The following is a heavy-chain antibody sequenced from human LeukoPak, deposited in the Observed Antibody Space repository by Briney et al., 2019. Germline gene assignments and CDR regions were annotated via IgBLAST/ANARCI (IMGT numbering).Heavy chain of an antibody. CDR2: ISYDGSSK. Sequence: GGSLRLSCAASGFTFSSYAMSWVRQAPGKGLEWVAVISYDGSSKCYADSVKGRFTISRDNSKNTLYLQMNSLRAEDTAVYYCARISMSSGWYDYGMDVWGQGTTVTVSS. CDR1: GFTFSSYA. V-gene: IGHV3-30*04. J-gene: IGHJ6*02. CDR3: ARISMSSGWYDYGMDV. D-gene: IGHD6-19*01.